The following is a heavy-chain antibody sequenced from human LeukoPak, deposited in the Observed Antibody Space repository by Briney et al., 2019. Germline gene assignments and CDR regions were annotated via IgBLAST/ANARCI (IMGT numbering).Heavy chain of an antibody. J-gene: IGHJ4*02. CDR1: GFTFSSYD. CDR3: AGGLGD. V-gene: IGHV3-48*04. Sequence: PGGSLRLSCAASGFTFSSYDMNWVRQAPGKGLEWVSYISTDSSTMYYADSVKGRFTISRDNAKNSLYLQMNSLRVEDTAVYYCAGGLGDWGQGTLVTVSS. CDR2: ISTDSSTM. D-gene: IGHD3-10*01.